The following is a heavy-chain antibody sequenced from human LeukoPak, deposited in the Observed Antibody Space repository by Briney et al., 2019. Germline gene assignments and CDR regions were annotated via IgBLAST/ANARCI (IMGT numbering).Heavy chain of an antibody. Sequence: GAPVKVSCKASGGTFSSYAISWVRQAPGQGLEWMGGIIPIFGTANYAQKFQGRVTITADESTSTAYMELSSLRSEDTAVYYCAREDGYLYYFDYWGQGTLVTVSS. CDR1: GGTFSSYA. CDR3: AREDGYLYYFDY. J-gene: IGHJ4*02. V-gene: IGHV1-69*13. CDR2: IIPIFGTA. D-gene: IGHD3-22*01.